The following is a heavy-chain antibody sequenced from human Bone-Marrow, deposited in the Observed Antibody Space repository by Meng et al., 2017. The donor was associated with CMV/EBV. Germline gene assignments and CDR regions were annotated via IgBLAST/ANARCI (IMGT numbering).Heavy chain of an antibody. Sequence: GESLKISCAASGFTFDDYGMNWVRQVPGKGLEWVSGINWNGISTAYADSMKGRFTISRDNAKNSLYLQMNSLRAEDTALYYCARDRMSAAISDAFDIWGQGTMVTVSS. V-gene: IGHV3-20*04. CDR1: GFTFDDYG. CDR2: INWNGIST. D-gene: IGHD2-2*02. CDR3: ARDRMSAAISDAFDI. J-gene: IGHJ3*02.